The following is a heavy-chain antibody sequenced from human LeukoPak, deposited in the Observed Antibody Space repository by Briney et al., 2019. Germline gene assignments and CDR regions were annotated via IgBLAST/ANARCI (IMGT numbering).Heavy chain of an antibody. D-gene: IGHD6-13*01. Sequence: GGSLRLSCAVSGFTVSSNYMSWVRQAPGKGLEWVSIIYSSGSTYYADSVQGRFSISRDNAKNTLYLQMNSLRAEDTAVYYYARGSSGYSTTWGQGTLVTVSS. J-gene: IGHJ5*02. V-gene: IGHV3-53*01. CDR3: ARGSSGYSTT. CDR1: GFTVSSNY. CDR2: IYSSGST.